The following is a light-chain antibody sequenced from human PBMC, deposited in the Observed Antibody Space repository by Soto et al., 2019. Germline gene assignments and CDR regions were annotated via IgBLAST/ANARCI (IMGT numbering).Light chain of an antibody. CDR3: QQYDISPRT. V-gene: IGKV3-20*01. Sequence: EIVLTQSPATLSLSPGERATLSCRASQSLSSNFLAWYQQKPGQPPRLLIYDSSTRATVFPDRFSGSGSGTDFTLTISRLEPEDFAVYYCQQYDISPRTFGPGTKVDIK. CDR1: QSLSSNF. J-gene: IGKJ1*01. CDR2: DSS.